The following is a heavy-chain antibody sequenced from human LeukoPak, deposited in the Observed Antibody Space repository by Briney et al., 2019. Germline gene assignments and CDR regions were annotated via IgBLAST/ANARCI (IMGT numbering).Heavy chain of an antibody. V-gene: IGHV4-38-2*01. D-gene: IGHD3-3*01. Sequence: SETPSLTCAVSGYSISSGYYWGWIRQPPGKGLEWIGSIYHSGSTYYNPSLKSRVTISVDTSKNQFSLKLSSVTAAVTAVYYCARHNLDFWSGYYGYYFDYWGQGTLVTVSS. CDR3: ARHNLDFWSGYYGYYFDY. CDR1: GYSISSGYY. J-gene: IGHJ4*02. CDR2: IYHSGST.